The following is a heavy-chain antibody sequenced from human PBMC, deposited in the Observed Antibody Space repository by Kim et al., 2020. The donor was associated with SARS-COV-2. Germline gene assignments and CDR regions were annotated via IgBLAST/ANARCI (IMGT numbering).Heavy chain of an antibody. CDR1: GCSISSSSYY. CDR3: ARQDSTYYYGLDV. Sequence: SETLSLTCTVSGCSISSSSYYWGWIRQPPGKGLEWIGCIYYSGNTYYNPSLKSRVTISVDTSQNQFSLKLSSVTAADTAVYYCARQDSTYYYGLDVWGQG. V-gene: IGHV4-39*01. CDR2: IYYSGNT. D-gene: IGHD3-22*01. J-gene: IGHJ6*02.